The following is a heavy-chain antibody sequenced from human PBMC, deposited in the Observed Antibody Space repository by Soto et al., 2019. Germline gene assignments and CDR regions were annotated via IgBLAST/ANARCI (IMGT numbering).Heavy chain of an antibody. J-gene: IGHJ1*01. CDR2: INHSGST. CDR3: ARGRAILLWFGESIKYFQH. D-gene: IGHD3-10*01. Sequence: QVQLQQWGAGLLKPSETLSLTCAVYGGSFSGYYWSWIRQPPGKGLEWIGEINHSGSTNYNPSLKSRVTISVDTSKNQFCLKVSSVTAADTAVYYCARGRAILLWFGESIKYFQHWGQGTLVTVSS. CDR1: GGSFSGYY. V-gene: IGHV4-34*01.